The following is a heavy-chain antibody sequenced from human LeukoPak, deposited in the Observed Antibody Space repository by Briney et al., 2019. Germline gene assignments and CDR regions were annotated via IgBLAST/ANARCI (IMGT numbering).Heavy chain of an antibody. CDR1: GGSFSGYY. CDR3: ARVVPAANDAFDI. V-gene: IGHV4-30-4*01. J-gene: IGHJ3*02. CDR2: IYYSGST. Sequence: SETLSLTCAVYGGSFSGYYWSWIRQPPGKGLEWIGYIYYSGSTYYNPSLKSRVAISVDTSKNQFSLKLNSVTAADTAVYYCARVVPAANDAFDIWGQGTMVTVSS. D-gene: IGHD2-2*01.